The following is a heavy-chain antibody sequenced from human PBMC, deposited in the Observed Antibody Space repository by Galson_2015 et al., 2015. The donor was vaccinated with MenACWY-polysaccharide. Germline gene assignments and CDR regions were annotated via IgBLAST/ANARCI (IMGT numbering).Heavy chain of an antibody. CDR2: ISYDGSNK. J-gene: IGHJ5*02. CDR3: ARDCGYSSSWYQGWFDP. V-gene: IGHV3-30-3*01. CDR1: GFTFSSYA. Sequence: SLRLSCAASGFTFSSYAMHWVRQAPGKGLEWVAVISYDGSNKYYADSVKGRFTISRDNSKNTLYLQMNSLRAEDTAVYYCARDCGYSSSWYQGWFDPWGQGTLVTVSS. D-gene: IGHD6-13*01.